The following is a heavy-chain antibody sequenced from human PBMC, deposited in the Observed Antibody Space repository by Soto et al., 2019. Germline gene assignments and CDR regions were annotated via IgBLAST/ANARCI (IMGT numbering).Heavy chain of an antibody. J-gene: IGHJ6*02. CDR3: ARDQGYYYSGIDV. CDR1: GDSISDYY. V-gene: IGHV4-4*07. Sequence: SETLSLTCTVSGDSISDYYWSWIRQPAGQGLEWLGRIYTSGSTYYNPSLKSRVTMSVDTSKNQFSLKLSSVTAADTAVYYCARDQGYYYSGIDVWGQGTTVTVSS. CDR2: IYTSGST.